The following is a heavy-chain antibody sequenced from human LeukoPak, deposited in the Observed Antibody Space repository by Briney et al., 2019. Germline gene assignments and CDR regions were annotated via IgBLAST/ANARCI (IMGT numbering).Heavy chain of an antibody. Sequence: GAPVKVSCKASGYTFIRYYMHWVRQAPGQGLEWMGIINPSGGSTSYAQKFQGRVTMTRDTSTSTVYMELSRLRSEDTAVYYCARGGYGDRIDYWGQGTLVSVSS. CDR3: ARGGYGDRIDY. CDR1: GYTFIRYY. D-gene: IGHD4-17*01. J-gene: IGHJ4*02. V-gene: IGHV1-46*01. CDR2: INPSGGST.